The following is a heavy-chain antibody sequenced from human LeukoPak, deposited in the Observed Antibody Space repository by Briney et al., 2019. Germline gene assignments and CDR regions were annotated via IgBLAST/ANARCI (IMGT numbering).Heavy chain of an antibody. CDR2: ISPYDSDT. D-gene: IGHD3-22*01. V-gene: IGHV5-51*01. CDR3: ARRHDSSGYYYVGDNWFDS. CDR1: GYSFTSYS. J-gene: IGHJ5*01. Sequence: LKISCKGSGYSFTSYSIGWVRQLPGKGLEWMGIISPYDSDTIYSPSFQGQVTFSVDTSISTAYLQWSSLKASDTAIYYCARRHDSSGYYYVGDNWFDSWGQGTLVTVSS.